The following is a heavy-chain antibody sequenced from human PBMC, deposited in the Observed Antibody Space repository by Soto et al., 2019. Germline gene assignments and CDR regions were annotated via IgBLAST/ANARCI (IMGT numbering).Heavy chain of an antibody. J-gene: IGHJ6*02. CDR3: AKDRDSSSWPKILDV. CDR1: GFTFSSYA. D-gene: IGHD6-13*01. V-gene: IGHV3-23*01. CDR2: ISGSGGST. Sequence: EVQLLESGGGLVQPGGSLRLSCAASGFTFSSYAMSWVRQAPGKGLEWVSAISGSGGSTYYADSVKGRFTISRDNSXXTLYLQMNSLRAEDTAVYYCAKDRDSSSWPKILDVWGQGTTVTVSS.